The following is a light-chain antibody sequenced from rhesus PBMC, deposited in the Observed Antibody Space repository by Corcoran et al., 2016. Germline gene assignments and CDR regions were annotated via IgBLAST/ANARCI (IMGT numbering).Light chain of an antibody. CDR1: QSISSY. CDR3: QQRNSYPFT. CDR2: DAS. J-gene: IGKJ3*01. V-gene: IGKV1-38*01. Sequence: DIQMTQSQSSLSASVGDTVTITCRASQSISSYLACYQQKSGKAPKLLIYDASNLQSGVPSRFSGSGSGTEFTLTISSRQPEDFATYYCQQRNSYPFTFGPGTKLDIK.